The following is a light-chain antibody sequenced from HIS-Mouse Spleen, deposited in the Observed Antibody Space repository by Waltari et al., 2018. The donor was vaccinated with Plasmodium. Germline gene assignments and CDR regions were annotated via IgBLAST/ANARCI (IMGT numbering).Light chain of an antibody. V-gene: IGLV1-40*01. J-gene: IGLJ3*02. CDR2: GNS. Sequence: QSVLTQPPSVSGAPGQRVTISSTGSSSNIGAGYDVHWYQQLPGPAPKLLIYGNSNRPSGVPDRFSGSKSGTSASLAITGLQAEDEADYYCQSYDSSLSGSVFGGGTKLTVL. CDR3: QSYDSSLSGSV. CDR1: SSNIGAGYD.